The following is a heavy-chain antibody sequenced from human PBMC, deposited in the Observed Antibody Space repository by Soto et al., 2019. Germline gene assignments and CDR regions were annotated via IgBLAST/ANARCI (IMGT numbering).Heavy chain of an antibody. CDR3: AREGRWLQLRHDY. J-gene: IGHJ4*02. CDR1: GFTFSGFS. V-gene: IGHV3-48*02. CDR2: ISGSSSAT. Sequence: EVQLVESGGGLVQPGGSLRLSCAASGFTFSGFSFNWVRQAPGKGLEWVSYISGSSSATYYADFVKGRFTVSRDNAKNSLYLHMNSLRDEDTAVYYCAREGRWLQLRHDYWGQGTLVAVSS. D-gene: IGHD1-1*01.